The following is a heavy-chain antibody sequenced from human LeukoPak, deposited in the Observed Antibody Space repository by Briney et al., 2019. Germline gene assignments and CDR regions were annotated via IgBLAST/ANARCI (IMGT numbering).Heavy chain of an antibody. V-gene: IGHV3-23*01. CDR1: GFTFSSYA. J-gene: IGHJ6*03. Sequence: PGGSLRLSCAASGFTFSSYAMSWVRQAPGKGLEWVSAISGSGGSTYYADSVKGRFTISRDNSKNTLYLQMNSLRTEDTALYYCAKDAEPDYAIYYYMDVWGKGTTVTVSS. D-gene: IGHD4-17*01. CDR2: ISGSGGST. CDR3: AKDAEPDYAIYYYMDV.